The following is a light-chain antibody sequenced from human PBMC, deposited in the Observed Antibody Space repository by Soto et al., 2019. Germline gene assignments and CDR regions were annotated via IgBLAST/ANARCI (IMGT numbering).Light chain of an antibody. CDR3: QQSYTTPWT. CDR2: SAS. J-gene: IGKJ1*01. Sequence: DIQMTQSPSSLSASVGDRVTITCRASQSISSYLNWYHQKPGKATKLLIYSASSLQSGVPSRFSGSGSGTDFTLTISSLQPEDFATYYCQQSYTTPWTFGQGTKVEIK. V-gene: IGKV1-39*01. CDR1: QSISSY.